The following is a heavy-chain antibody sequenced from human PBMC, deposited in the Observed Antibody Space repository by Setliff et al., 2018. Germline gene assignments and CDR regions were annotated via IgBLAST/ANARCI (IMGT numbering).Heavy chain of an antibody. CDR1: GGSFSDSY. CDR3: VMGSGALGPN. D-gene: IGHD3-10*01. CDR2: INYLGNT. V-gene: IGHV4-34*01. J-gene: IGHJ4*02. Sequence: SETLSLTCAVYGGSFSDSYWSWIRQPPGKRLEWIGDINYLGNTNYNPSLKTRVTISVDTSKNQFSLKLVSMTAADTAVYYCVMGSGALGPNWGQGTLVTVSS.